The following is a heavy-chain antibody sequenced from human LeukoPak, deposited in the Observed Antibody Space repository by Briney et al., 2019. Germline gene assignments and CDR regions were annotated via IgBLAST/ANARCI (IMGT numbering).Heavy chain of an antibody. CDR2: IGVSGRTT. D-gene: IGHD3-16*01. J-gene: IGHJ3*01. Sequence: WAASGMKYRGDERECRPRWSRKGLEWVSYIGVSGRTTYYEDSVRGRFTISRENAKNSLYLPMNSRRAEDTAVYYCARWTFDWGRETIVTVSS. CDR3: ARWTFD. CDR1: GMKYRGDE. V-gene: IGHV3-48*03.